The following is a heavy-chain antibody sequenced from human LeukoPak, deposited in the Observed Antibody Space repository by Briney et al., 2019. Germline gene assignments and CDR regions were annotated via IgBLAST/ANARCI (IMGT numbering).Heavy chain of an antibody. CDR3: ARGLGGY. CDR2: INHSGST. CDR1: GGSFSGYY. Sequence: SETLSLTCAVYGGSFSGYYWSWIRQPPGKGLEWIGEINHSGSTNYNPSLKSRVTISVDTSKNQFSLKLSSVTAADTAVYYCARGLGGYWGQGTLVTVSS. J-gene: IGHJ4*02. D-gene: IGHD3-16*01. V-gene: IGHV4-34*01.